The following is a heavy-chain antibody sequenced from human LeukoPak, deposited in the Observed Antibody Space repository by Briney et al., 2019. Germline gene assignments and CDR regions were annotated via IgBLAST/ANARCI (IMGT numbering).Heavy chain of an antibody. CDR1: GGSISSSSYY. J-gene: IGHJ3*02. V-gene: IGHV4-61*02. CDR2: IYTSGST. D-gene: IGHD3-22*01. Sequence: SETLSLTCTVSGGSISSSSYYWGWIRQPAGKGLEWMGRIYTSGSTNYNPSLKSRVTMSVDTSKNQFSLKLSSVTAADTAVYYCARGGKQETYYYDRRSAFDIWGQGTMVTVSS. CDR3: ARGGKQETYYYDRRSAFDI.